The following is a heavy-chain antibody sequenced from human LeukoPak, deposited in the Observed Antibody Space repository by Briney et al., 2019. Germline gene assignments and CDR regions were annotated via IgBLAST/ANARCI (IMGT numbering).Heavy chain of an antibody. D-gene: IGHD1-26*01. V-gene: IGHV1-2*06. Sequence: ASVKVSCKASGYTFTAHYLHWVRQAPEQGLEWMGRINPISGGTIYAQKFQGRVAMTRDTSISAAYMELSGLRNTDTAVYYCPRDLCGSYLNSYYRHVGGKGATVTVSS. CDR3: PRDLCGSYLNSYYRHV. J-gene: IGHJ6*03. CDR1: GYTFTAHY. CDR2: INPISGGT.